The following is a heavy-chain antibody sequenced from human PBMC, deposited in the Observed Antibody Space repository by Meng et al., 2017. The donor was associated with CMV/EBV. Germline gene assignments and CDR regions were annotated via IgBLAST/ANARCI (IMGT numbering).Heavy chain of an antibody. CDR3: ARGDPVLRFLEWLPRYYGMDV. J-gene: IGHJ6*02. D-gene: IGHD3-3*01. CDR2: INHSGST. Sequence: SETLSLTCAVYGGSFSGYYWSWIRQPPGKGPEWIGEINHSGSTNYNPSLKSRVTISVDTSKNQFSLKLSSVTAADTAVYYCARGDPVLRFLEWLPRYYGMDVWGQGTTVTVSS. V-gene: IGHV4-34*01. CDR1: GGSFSGYY.